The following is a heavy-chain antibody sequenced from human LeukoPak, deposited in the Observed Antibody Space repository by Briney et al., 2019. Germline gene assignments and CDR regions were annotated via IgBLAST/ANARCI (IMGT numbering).Heavy chain of an antibody. CDR2: IYTGGST. CDR1: GFTVSSNY. Sequence: GGSLRLSCAASGFTVSSNYMSWVRLAPGKGLEWVSVIYTGGSTYYAESVKGRFTISRDNSKNTLYLQMNSLRAEDTAVYYCTRNAATISYFDYWGQGTLVTVSS. J-gene: IGHJ4*02. V-gene: IGHV3-53*01. D-gene: IGHD5-24*01. CDR3: TRNAATISYFDY.